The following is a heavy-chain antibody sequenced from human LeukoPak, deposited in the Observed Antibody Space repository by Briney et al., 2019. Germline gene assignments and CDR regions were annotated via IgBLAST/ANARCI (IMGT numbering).Heavy chain of an antibody. CDR3: ARGTHRYYDSSGYLDY. CDR1: GFTFSDYY. J-gene: IGHJ4*02. Sequence: PGGSLRLSCAASGFTFSDYYMSWIRQAPGKGLEWVSYISSGGSTIYYADSVKGRFTISRDNAKNSLYLQMNSLRAEDTAVYYCARGTHRYYDSSGYLDYWGQGTLVTVSS. V-gene: IGHV3-11*01. CDR2: ISSGGSTI. D-gene: IGHD3-22*01.